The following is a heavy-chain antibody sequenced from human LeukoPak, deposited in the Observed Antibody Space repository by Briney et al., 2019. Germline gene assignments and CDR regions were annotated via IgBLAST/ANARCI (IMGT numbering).Heavy chain of an antibody. CDR2: ITGGGGTT. CDR3: ARDLVGPQAY. CDR1: GFPFISYA. J-gene: IGHJ4*02. Sequence: GGSLRLSCAASGFPFISYAMTWVRQAPGKGLEWVSVITGGGGTTYYADSVKGRFTISRDNSKNTLYLQMNSLRAEDTAVYYCARDLVGPQAYWGQGTLVTVSS. D-gene: IGHD6-6*01. V-gene: IGHV3-23*01.